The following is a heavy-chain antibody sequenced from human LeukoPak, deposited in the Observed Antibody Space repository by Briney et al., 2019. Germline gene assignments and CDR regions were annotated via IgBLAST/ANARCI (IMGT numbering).Heavy chain of an antibody. J-gene: IGHJ1*01. D-gene: IGHD6-13*01. V-gene: IGHV4-39*07. Sequence: SETLSLTCTVSGGSISSSSYYWGWIRQPPGKGLEWIGEINHSGSTNYNPSLKSRVTISVDTSKNQFSLKLSSVTAADTAVYYCARGRLYSSSWYNAGRQYFQHWGQGTLVTVSS. CDR2: INHSGST. CDR3: ARGRLYSSSWYNAGRQYFQH. CDR1: GGSISSSSYY.